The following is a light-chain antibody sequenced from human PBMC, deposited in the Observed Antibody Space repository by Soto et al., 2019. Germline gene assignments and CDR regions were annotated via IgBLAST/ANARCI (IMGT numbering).Light chain of an antibody. Sequence: EIVLTQSPATLSLSPGEGATISCRASQSISSHLAWYQQKPGQAPRLLIYDASNRARGIPAKFSGSGSGTDFTLTISSLEPEDFAVYYCQQRSNWRLSFGGGTKVDIK. CDR1: QSISSH. J-gene: IGKJ4*01. V-gene: IGKV3-11*01. CDR2: DAS. CDR3: QQRSNWRLS.